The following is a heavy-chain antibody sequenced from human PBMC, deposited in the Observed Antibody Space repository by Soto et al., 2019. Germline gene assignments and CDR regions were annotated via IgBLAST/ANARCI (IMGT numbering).Heavy chain of an antibody. CDR2: ITGSGENT. Sequence: EVQLLESGGGLVQPGGSLRLSCAASGVTFNNYAMAWVRQAPGKGLEWVSGITGSGENTYYAHSVKGRFTISRDNSKNTLYLQMNSLSVEDTAVLYCAKGLKEFGGNRFDPWGQGTLVTVAS. J-gene: IGHJ5*02. V-gene: IGHV3-23*01. CDR1: GVTFNNYA. CDR3: AKGLKEFGGNRFDP. D-gene: IGHD2-15*01.